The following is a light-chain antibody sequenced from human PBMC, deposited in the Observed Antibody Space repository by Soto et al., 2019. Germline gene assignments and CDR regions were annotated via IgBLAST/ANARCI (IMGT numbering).Light chain of an antibody. CDR3: QQTYTTPHT. V-gene: IGKV1-39*01. CDR1: QRIANY. Sequence: DIQMTQSPSSLSASVGDRVTITCRASQRIANYLNWYQQRPGKAPKLLIFGASTLQSAVPSRFSGSGSGTYFTLTISTLQPEDFATYYCQQTYTTPHTFGQGTKLEIK. CDR2: GAS. J-gene: IGKJ2*01.